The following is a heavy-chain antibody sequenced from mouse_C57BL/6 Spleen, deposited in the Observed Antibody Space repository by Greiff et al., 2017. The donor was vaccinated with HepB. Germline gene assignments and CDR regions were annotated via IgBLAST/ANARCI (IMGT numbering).Heavy chain of an antibody. J-gene: IGHJ4*01. CDR1: GYTFTDYY. CDR2: INPYNGGT. D-gene: IGHD2-2*01. CDR3: ARRYGNDRYYAMDY. Sequence: VQLQQSGPVLVKPGASVKMSCKASGYTFTDYYMNWVKQSHGKSLEWIGVINPYNGGTSYNQKFKGKATLTVDKSSSTAYMELNSLTSEDSAVYYCARRYGNDRYYAMDYWGQGTSVTVSS. V-gene: IGHV1-19*01.